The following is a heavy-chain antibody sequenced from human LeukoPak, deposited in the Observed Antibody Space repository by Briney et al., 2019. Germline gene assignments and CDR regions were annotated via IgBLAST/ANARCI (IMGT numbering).Heavy chain of an antibody. J-gene: IGHJ4*02. CDR2: ISSSGSIK. Sequence: PGGSLRLSCAASGFTFSDYYMSWLRQAPGKGLEWVSYISSSGSIKYYTDSVKGRFTISRDNAKNSLYLQMNSLRAEDTVVYYCARPWGYWGQGTLVTVSS. D-gene: IGHD3-16*01. CDR1: GFTFSDYY. CDR3: ARPWGY. V-gene: IGHV3-11*01.